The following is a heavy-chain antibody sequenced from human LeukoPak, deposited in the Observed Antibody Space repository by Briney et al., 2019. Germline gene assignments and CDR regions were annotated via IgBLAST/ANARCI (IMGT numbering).Heavy chain of an antibody. CDR1: GASISSNNW. D-gene: IGHD3-16*01. Sequence: SETLSLTCAVSGASISSNNWWWSWVRQPPGKGLEWIGEIYHSGSTNYNPSLKSRVTMSVDKSKNQFSLKLSSVTAADTAVYYCARGGSYVYFDYWGQGTLVTVTS. J-gene: IGHJ4*02. CDR3: ARGGSYVYFDY. V-gene: IGHV4-4*02. CDR2: IYHSGST.